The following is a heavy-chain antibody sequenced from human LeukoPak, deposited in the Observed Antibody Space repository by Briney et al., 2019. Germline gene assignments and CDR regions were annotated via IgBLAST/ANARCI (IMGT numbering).Heavy chain of an antibody. J-gene: IGHJ4*02. D-gene: IGHD2-2*02. Sequence: PGGSLRLSCAASGFTFSSYGMHWVRQAPGKGLEWVAVIWYGGSNKYYADSVKGRFTISRDNSKNTLYLQMNSLRAEDTAVYYCAKDRYEGYCSSTSCYTGFDYWGQGTLVTVSS. V-gene: IGHV3-33*06. CDR3: AKDRYEGYCSSTSCYTGFDY. CDR2: IWYGGSNK. CDR1: GFTFSSYG.